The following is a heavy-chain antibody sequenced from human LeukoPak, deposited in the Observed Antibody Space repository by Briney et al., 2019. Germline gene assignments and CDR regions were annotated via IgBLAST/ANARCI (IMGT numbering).Heavy chain of an antibody. CDR1: GFNFSSYA. Sequence: PGGSLRLSCAASGFNFSSYAMRWVRQAPGKGLEYVSAISSNGGSTYYANSVKGRFTISRDNSKNTLYLQMGSLRAEDMAVYYCARQATRIAAAGTSIDNWGQGTLVTVSS. D-gene: IGHD6-13*01. V-gene: IGHV3-64*01. J-gene: IGHJ4*02. CDR3: ARQATRIAAAGTSIDN. CDR2: ISSNGGST.